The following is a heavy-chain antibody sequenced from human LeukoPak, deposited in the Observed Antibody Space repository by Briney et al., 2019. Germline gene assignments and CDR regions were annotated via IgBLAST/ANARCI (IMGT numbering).Heavy chain of an antibody. Sequence: GGSLRLSCAASGFTFSSYSMNWVRQAPGKGLEWVSYISSSSSTIYYADSVKGRFTISRDNAKNSLYLQMNSLRAEDTAMYYCVRDKAYQSGWSEGNTFDYWGQGALVTVAS. J-gene: IGHJ4*02. CDR2: ISSSSSTI. CDR3: VRDKAYQSGWSEGNTFDY. D-gene: IGHD6-19*01. CDR1: GFTFSSYS. V-gene: IGHV3-48*01.